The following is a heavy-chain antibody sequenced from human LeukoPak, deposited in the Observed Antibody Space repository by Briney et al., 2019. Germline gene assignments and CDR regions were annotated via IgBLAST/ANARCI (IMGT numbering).Heavy chain of an antibody. CDR2: IYYSGST. D-gene: IGHD5-24*01. J-gene: IGHJ4*02. V-gene: IGHV4-59*01. CDR1: GGSINYYY. CDR3: AGDTYGSDY. Sequence: SETLSLTCTVSGGSINYYYWMWIRQPPGKGLEWIGYIYYSGSTNYNPSLKSRVTISVDTSKNQFSLKLSSVTAADTAVYYCAGDTYGSDYWGQGTLVTVSS.